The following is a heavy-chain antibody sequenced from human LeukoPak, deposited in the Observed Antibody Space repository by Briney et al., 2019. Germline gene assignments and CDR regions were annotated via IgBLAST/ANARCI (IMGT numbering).Heavy chain of an antibody. CDR1: GFTYSSYA. Sequence: GGSLRLSCEASGFTYSSYAMSWVRQPPGKGLEWVSAISGSGGSTYYADSVKGRFTISRDNSKNTLYLQMNSLRAEDTAVYYCAKVPHYDYVWGSYRPYFDYWGQGTLVTVSS. CDR3: AKVPHYDYVWGSYRPYFDY. J-gene: IGHJ4*02. CDR2: ISGSGGST. D-gene: IGHD3-16*02. V-gene: IGHV3-23*01.